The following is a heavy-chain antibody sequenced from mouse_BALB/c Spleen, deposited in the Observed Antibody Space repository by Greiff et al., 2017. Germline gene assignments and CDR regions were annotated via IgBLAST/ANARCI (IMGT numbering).Heavy chain of an antibody. D-gene: IGHD1-2*01. CDR1: GFNIKDTY. V-gene: IGHV14-3*02. CDR2: IDPANGNT. CDR3: ARGATATDY. Sequence: EVQVVESGAELVKPGASVKLSCTASGFNIKDTYMHWVKQRPEQGLEWIGRIDPANGNTKYDPKFQGKATITADTSSNTAYLQLSSLTSEDTAVYYCARGATATDYWGQGTTLTVSS. J-gene: IGHJ2*01.